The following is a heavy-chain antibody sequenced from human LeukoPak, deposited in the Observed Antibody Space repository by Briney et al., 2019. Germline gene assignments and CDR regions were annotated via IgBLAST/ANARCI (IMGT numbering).Heavy chain of an antibody. CDR2: MCSSGSHI. Sequence: PGGALRLSCAASGFTFSSSEMNWVRQAPGKGLEWVSYMCSSGSHIYYADSVTGRLTISRDNAKNSLYLKMSSLRAEDTAVYYCARDFTKTSLQPSWYFDLWGRGTLVTVSS. J-gene: IGHJ2*01. CDR3: ARDFTKTSLQPSWYFDL. V-gene: IGHV3-48*03. D-gene: IGHD3-3*01. CDR1: GFTFSSSE.